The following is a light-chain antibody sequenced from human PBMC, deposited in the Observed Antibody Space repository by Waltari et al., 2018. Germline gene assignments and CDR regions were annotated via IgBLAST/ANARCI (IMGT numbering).Light chain of an antibody. Sequence: QSALTKPPSPSGSPGQSVPISCAGTASYVCGYQTVPSNQQHPGNAPKLMILEVTKWPSGVPDRFSGAKSGNTASLTVSGLQTEDEAHYYCSSYAGSNNFAVFGGGTKLTVL. CDR1: ASYVCGYQT. CDR2: EVT. V-gene: IGLV2-8*01. CDR3: SSYAGSNNFAV. J-gene: IGLJ2*01.